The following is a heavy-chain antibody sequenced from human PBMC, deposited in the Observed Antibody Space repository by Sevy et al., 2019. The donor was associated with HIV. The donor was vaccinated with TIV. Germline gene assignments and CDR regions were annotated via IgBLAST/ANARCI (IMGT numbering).Heavy chain of an antibody. Sequence: GGSLRLSCAASGFTFSTYGMHWVRQAPGKGLEWVAVISYDGRHKNYADSVKGRFTISRDNSKNTLDLQMNSLRAEDTAVYYCAKDRDIVIVLGATALRQWGQGTLVTVSS. CDR2: ISYDGRHK. J-gene: IGHJ1*01. CDR3: AKDRDIVIVLGATALRQ. V-gene: IGHV3-30*18. CDR1: GFTFSTYG. D-gene: IGHD2-15*01.